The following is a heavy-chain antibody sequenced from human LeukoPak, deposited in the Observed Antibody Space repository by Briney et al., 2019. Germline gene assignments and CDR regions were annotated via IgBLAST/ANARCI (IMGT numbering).Heavy chain of an antibody. D-gene: IGHD2-21*01. Sequence: GGSLRLSCEASGFTFRGYEMNWVRQAPGKGLEWVSYISSSGYTIYYADSVKGRFTISRDNAKNSLYLQMNSLRAEDTAVYYCAMCRSIAGDGFDIWGQGTMVTVSS. CDR2: ISSSGYTI. V-gene: IGHV3-48*03. CDR3: AMCRSIAGDGFDI. CDR1: GFTFRGYE. J-gene: IGHJ3*02.